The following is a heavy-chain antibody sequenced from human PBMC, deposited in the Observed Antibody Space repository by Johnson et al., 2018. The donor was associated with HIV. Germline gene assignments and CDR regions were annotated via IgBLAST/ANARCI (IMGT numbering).Heavy chain of an antibody. CDR3: ARDPVSHYYDSSGSLDDAFDI. V-gene: IGHV3-7*01. CDR1: GFSISDYY. Sequence: VQLVESGGGLVQPGGSLRLSCAASGFSISDYYMSWIRQAPGKGLEWVANIKQDGSEKYYVDSVKGRFTISRDNAKNSLYLQMNSLRAEDTAVYYCARDPVSHYYDSSGSLDDAFDIWGQGTMVTVSS. D-gene: IGHD3-22*01. CDR2: IKQDGSEK. J-gene: IGHJ3*02.